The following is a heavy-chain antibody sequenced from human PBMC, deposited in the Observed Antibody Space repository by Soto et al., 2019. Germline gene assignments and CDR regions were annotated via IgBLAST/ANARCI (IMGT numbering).Heavy chain of an antibody. D-gene: IGHD2-2*02. CDR2: ISSSGGST. CDR1: GFTFSSYA. CDR3: AKSVVLAAISRVYFDY. V-gene: IGHV3-23*01. J-gene: IGHJ4*02. Sequence: GGSLRLSCAASGFTFSSYAMSWVRQTPGKGLEWVSSISSSGGSTYYADSVKGRFTISRDNSKNTLYLQMNSLRAEDTAVYYCAKSVVLAAISRVYFDYWGQGTLVTVSS.